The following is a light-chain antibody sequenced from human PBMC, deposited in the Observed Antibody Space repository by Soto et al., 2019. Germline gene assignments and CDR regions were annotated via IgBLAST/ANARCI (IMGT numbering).Light chain of an antibody. J-gene: IGKJ1*01. Sequence: DIQMTQSPSTLSASVGDRVTITCRASQGISDWLAWYQQKPGKAPKLLIYKASGLESGVPSRFSGSGSGTEFTLTISSLQPDDFATYYCQEYNSFSPEFGQGTRVEIK. CDR2: KAS. CDR1: QGISDW. V-gene: IGKV1-5*03. CDR3: QEYNSFSPE.